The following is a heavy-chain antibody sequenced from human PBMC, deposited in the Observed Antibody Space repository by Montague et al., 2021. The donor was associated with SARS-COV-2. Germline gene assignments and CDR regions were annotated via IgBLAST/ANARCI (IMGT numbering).Heavy chain of an antibody. CDR1: GFTFSSYA. J-gene: IGHJ4*02. CDR3: VRDPEYDILTGYSFDY. V-gene: IGHV3-30-3*01. CDR2: ISYDGSNK. Sequence: SLRLSCAASGFTFSSYAMHWVRQAPGKGLEWVAVISYDGSNKYYADSVKGRFTISRDNSKNPLYLQMNSLRAEDTAVYYCVRDPEYDILTGYSFDYWGQGTLVTVSS. D-gene: IGHD3-9*01.